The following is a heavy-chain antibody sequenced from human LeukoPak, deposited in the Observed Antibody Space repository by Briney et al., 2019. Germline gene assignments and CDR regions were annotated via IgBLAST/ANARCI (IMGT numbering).Heavy chain of an antibody. V-gene: IGHV3-13*01. D-gene: IGHD6-6*01. CDR3: TRELRGIASHYHGMDV. CDR2: LGTNGDS. CDR1: GFSFSTYD. J-gene: IGHJ6*02. Sequence: GGSLRLSCVASGFSFSTYDMYWVRQAAGRGLEWVSALGTNGDSYYLGSVKGRFTISRDDGKNSLYLQMNSLGVEDTVVYYCTRELRGIASHYHGMDVWGQGTTVTVSS.